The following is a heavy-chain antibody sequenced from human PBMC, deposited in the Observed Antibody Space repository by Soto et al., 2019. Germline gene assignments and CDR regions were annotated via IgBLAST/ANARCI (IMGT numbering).Heavy chain of an antibody. CDR2: ISASGEIT. V-gene: IGHV3-23*01. CDR1: GFTFSSYA. J-gene: IGHJ4*02. D-gene: IGHD2-15*01. Sequence: EVQLSESGGGSVQPGGSLRLSCEASGFTFSSYAMNWVRQAPGKGLEWVSVISASGEITYYADSVKGRFTISRDTSKNTLYLQMNSLRAEDTAVYYCARDVVALDYWGQGTLVTVSS. CDR3: ARDVVALDY.